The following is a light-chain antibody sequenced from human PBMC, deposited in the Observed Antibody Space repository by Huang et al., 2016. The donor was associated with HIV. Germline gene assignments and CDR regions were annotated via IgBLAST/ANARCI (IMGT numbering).Light chain of an antibody. Sequence: DIQMTQSPSSLSASVGDRVIITCQATQEINKYLNWYKQKHGKAPQLLIYDASNLGTGVPLRFSGSGSGTDFTFTISSLQPEDVATYYCQQYDNIPPSRFTFGPGTKVDIK. J-gene: IGKJ3*01. CDR2: DAS. CDR3: QQYDNIPPSRFT. V-gene: IGKV1-33*01. CDR1: QEINKY.